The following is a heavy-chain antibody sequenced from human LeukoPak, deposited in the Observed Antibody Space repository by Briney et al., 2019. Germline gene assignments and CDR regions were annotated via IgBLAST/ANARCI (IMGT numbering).Heavy chain of an antibody. V-gene: IGHV1-69*13. D-gene: IGHD6-19*01. CDR1: GGTFSSYA. J-gene: IGHJ4*02. CDR2: IIPIFGTA. CDR3: ARRIAVAGSVYFDY. Sequence: ASVKVSCKASGGTFSSYAISWVRQAPGQGREWMGGIIPIFGTANYAQKFQGRVTITADESTSTAYMELSSLRSEDTAVYYCARRIAVAGSVYFDYWGQGTLVTVSS.